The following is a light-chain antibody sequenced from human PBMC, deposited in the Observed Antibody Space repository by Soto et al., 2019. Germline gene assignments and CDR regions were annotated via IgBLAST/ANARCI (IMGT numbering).Light chain of an antibody. CDR1: SSDVGSYNR. CDR3: SSYTCSSTPYV. CDR2: EVS. V-gene: IGLV2-18*02. Sequence: QSALTQPPSVSGSPGQSVTISCTGTSSDVGSYNRVSWYQQPPGTALKRMIYEVSNRPSGVPDRFSGSKSGNTASLTISGLQAEDEADYYCSSYTCSSTPYVFGAGTKVTVL. J-gene: IGLJ1*01.